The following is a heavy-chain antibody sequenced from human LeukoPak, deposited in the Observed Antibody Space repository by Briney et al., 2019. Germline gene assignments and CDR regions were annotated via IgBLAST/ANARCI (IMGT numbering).Heavy chain of an antibody. J-gene: IGHJ5*02. CDR1: GYTLTELS. V-gene: IGHV1-24*01. CDR2: FDPEDGET. Sequence: ASVKVSCKVSGYTLTELSMHWVRQAPGKGLEWTGGFDPEDGETIYAQKFQGRVTMTEDTSTDTAYMELSSLRSEDTAVYYCATVLDFWSGSGPNWFDPWGQGTLVTVSS. D-gene: IGHD3-3*01. CDR3: ATVLDFWSGSGPNWFDP.